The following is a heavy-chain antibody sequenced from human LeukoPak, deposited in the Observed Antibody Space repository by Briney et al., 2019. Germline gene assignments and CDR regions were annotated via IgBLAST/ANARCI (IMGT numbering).Heavy chain of an antibody. CDR1: GYTFTGYY. V-gene: IGHV1-2*02. Sequence: ASVKVSFKASGYTFTGYYMHWVRQAPGQGLEWMGWINPNSGGTNYAQKFQGRVTMTRDTSISTAYMELSRLRSDDTAVYYCAREEWELAYYYYGMDVWGQGPRSPSP. D-gene: IGHD1-26*01. CDR2: INPNSGGT. CDR3: AREEWELAYYYYGMDV. J-gene: IGHJ6*02.